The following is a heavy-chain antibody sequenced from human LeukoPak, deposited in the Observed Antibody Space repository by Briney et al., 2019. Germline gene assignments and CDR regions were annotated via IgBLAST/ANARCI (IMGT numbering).Heavy chain of an antibody. D-gene: IGHD2-2*01. J-gene: IGHJ3*02. Sequence: SETLSLTCAVYGGSFSGYYWSWIRQPPGKGLEWIGEINHSGSTNYNPSLKSRVTISVDTSKNQFSLKLSSVTAADTAVYYCAVPAATNHNNAFDIWSQGTMVTVSS. V-gene: IGHV4-34*01. CDR3: AVPAATNHNNAFDI. CDR2: INHSGST. CDR1: GGSFSGYY.